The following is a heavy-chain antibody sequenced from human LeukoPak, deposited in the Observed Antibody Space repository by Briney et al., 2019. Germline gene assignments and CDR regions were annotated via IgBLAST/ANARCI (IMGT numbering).Heavy chain of an antibody. CDR1: GYTFTSYY. V-gene: IGHV1-46*01. D-gene: IGHD2-15*01. CDR3: AKDFGIGSVVIDY. Sequence: ASVKVSCTASGYTFTSYYMHWVRQAPGQGLEWMGIINPSGGSTSYAQKFQGRVTMTRDKSTSTVYMELSSLRSEDTAVYYCAKDFGIGSVVIDYWGQGTLVTVSS. J-gene: IGHJ4*02. CDR2: INPSGGST.